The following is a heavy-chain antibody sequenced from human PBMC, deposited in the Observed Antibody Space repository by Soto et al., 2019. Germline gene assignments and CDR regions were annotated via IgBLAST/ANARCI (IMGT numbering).Heavy chain of an antibody. D-gene: IGHD5-12*01. V-gene: IGHV3-30*18. CDR3: AKAGPGPTIDY. CDR1: GFSFSDYS. J-gene: IGHJ4*02. Sequence: PGGSLRLSCAAFGFSFSDYSMHWVRQAPGKGLEWVAVISYDGSNKYYADSVKGRFTISRDNSKNTLYLQMNSLRAEDTAVYYCAKAGPGPTIDYWGQGTLVTVSS. CDR2: ISYDGSNK.